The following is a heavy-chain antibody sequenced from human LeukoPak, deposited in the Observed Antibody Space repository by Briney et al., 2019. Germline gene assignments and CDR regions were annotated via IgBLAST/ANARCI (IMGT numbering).Heavy chain of an antibody. CDR1: GGSISSHY. D-gene: IGHD3-9*01. CDR2: INHSGST. CDR3: ARAGHYDILTGPYLKKNWFDP. J-gene: IGHJ5*02. Sequence: PSETLSLTCTVSGGSISSHYWSWIRQPPGKGLEWIGEINHSGSTNYNPSLKSRVTISVDTSKNQFSLKLSSVTAADTAVYYCARAGHYDILTGPYLKKNWFDPWGQGTLVTVSS. V-gene: IGHV4-34*01.